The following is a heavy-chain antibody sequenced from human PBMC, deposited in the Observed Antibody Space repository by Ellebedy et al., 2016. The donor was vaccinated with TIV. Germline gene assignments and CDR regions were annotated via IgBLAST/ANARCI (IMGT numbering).Heavy chain of an antibody. CDR2: IRYNGNDK. CDR3: VKTGSGWFVDY. J-gene: IGHJ4*02. D-gene: IGHD6-19*01. Sequence: GESLKISCVASGFTFSAYAMYWVRQAPGKGLEWVALIRYNGNDKYYADSAKGRFTISRDNSKNTLYLQMNSLRGDDTAVYYCVKTGSGWFVDYWGQGTLVTVSS. CDR1: GFTFSAYA. V-gene: IGHV3-30*02.